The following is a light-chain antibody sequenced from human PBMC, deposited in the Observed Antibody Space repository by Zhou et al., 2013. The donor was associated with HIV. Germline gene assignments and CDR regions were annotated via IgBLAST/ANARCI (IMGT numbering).Light chain of an antibody. V-gene: IGKV1-5*03. CDR3: QQYYSFWST. J-gene: IGKJ2*02. Sequence: DIQMTQSPSTLSASLGDRVIITCRASQEISPSLAWFQQKPGQAPKLLIYKTSTLQSGVPSRFSGSGSGTEFTLTINSLQPDDFAAYYCQQYYSFWSTFGQGTKLEIK. CDR1: QEISPS. CDR2: KTS.